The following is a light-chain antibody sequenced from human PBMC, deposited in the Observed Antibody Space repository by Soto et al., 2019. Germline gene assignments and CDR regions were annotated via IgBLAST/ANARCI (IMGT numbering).Light chain of an antibody. CDR1: SSDVGSYNY. V-gene: IGLV2-14*01. CDR2: ASS. J-gene: IGLJ1*01. CDR3: SSYTSGSTLYV. Sequence: QSVLTQPASVSLSPGQSITISCTGTSSDVGSYNYVSWYQHHPGKAPRLMIYASSNRPSGVSHRFSGSRSGNTASLTISGLQAEDEADYYCSSYTSGSTLYVFGTGTKVTVL.